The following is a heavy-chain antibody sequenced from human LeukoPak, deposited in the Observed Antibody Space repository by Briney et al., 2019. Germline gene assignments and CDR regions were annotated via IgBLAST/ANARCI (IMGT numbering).Heavy chain of an antibody. Sequence: GRSLRLSCAASGFTFSSYGMHWVRQAPGKGLGWVAVISYDGSNKYYADSVKGRFTISRDNSKNTLYLQMNSLRAEDTAVYYCARGMGATTLDYWGQGTLVTVSS. V-gene: IGHV3-30*03. D-gene: IGHD1-26*01. CDR1: GFTFSSYG. CDR2: ISYDGSNK. CDR3: ARGMGATTLDY. J-gene: IGHJ4*02.